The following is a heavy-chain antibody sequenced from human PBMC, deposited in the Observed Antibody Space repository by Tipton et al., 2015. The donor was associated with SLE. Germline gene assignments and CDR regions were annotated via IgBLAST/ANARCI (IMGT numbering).Heavy chain of an antibody. V-gene: IGHV1-18*01. J-gene: IGHJ6*02. CDR1: GYTFTSYD. CDR2: ISAYNGNT. Sequence: SCKASGYTFTSYDINWVRQATGQGLEWMGWISAYNGNTNYAQKLQGRVTMTTDTSTSTAYMGLRSLRSDDTAVYYCARWWAYGMDVWGQGTTVTVSS. CDR3: ARWWAYGMDV. D-gene: IGHD2-15*01.